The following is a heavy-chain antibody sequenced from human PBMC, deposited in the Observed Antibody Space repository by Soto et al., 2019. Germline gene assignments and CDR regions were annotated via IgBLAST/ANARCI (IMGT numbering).Heavy chain of an antibody. D-gene: IGHD3-3*01. Sequence: SQTLSLTCAISGDSVSGNSAAWSWIRQSPSRGLEWLGRTYYRSRWYNDYAVSVKSRITVTPDTSKNQFSLHLNSVTAADTAIYYCATRITVFGLLIPPSDPWGQGTQVTVSS. V-gene: IGHV6-1*01. CDR2: TYYRSRWYN. CDR3: ATRITVFGLLIPPSDP. CDR1: GDSVSGNSAA. J-gene: IGHJ5*02.